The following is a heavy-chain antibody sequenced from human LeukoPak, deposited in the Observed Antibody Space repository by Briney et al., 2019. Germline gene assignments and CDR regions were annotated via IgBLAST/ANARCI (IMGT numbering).Heavy chain of an antibody. Sequence: SETLSLTCTVSGGSISSYYWSWIRQPPGKGLEWIGYIYYSGSTNYNPSLKSRVTISVDTSKNQFSLKLSSVIAADTAVYYCARQSRYSYDFDYWGQGTLVTVSS. CDR2: IYYSGST. D-gene: IGHD5-18*01. J-gene: IGHJ4*02. CDR3: ARQSRYSYDFDY. V-gene: IGHV4-59*08. CDR1: GGSISSYY.